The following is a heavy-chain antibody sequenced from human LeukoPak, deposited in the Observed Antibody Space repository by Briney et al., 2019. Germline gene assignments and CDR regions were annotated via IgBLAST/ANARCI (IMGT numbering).Heavy chain of an antibody. V-gene: IGHV3-30*18. CDR2: ISYDGSNK. Sequence: GGSLRLSCAASRFTFSSYGMHWVRQAPGKGLEWVAVISYDGSNKYYADSVKGRFTISRDNSKNTLYLQMNSLRAEDTAVYYCAKGLSYGDYGYYFDYWGQGTLVTVSS. D-gene: IGHD4-17*01. CDR1: RFTFSSYG. J-gene: IGHJ4*02. CDR3: AKGLSYGDYGYYFDY.